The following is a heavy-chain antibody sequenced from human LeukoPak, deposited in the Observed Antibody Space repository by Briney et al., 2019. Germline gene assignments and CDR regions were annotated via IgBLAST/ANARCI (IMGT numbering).Heavy chain of an antibody. J-gene: IGHJ6*02. CDR3: ARVGGYYYYYYGMDV. V-gene: IGHV4-59*01. D-gene: IGHD2-15*01. CDR2: IYYSGST. Sequence: SETLSLTCTVSGGSISSYYWSWIRQPPGKGLEWIGYIYYSGSTNYNPSLKSRVTISVDTSKNQFSQKLSSVTAADTAVYYCARVGGYYYYYYGMDVWGQGTTVTVSS. CDR1: GGSISSYY.